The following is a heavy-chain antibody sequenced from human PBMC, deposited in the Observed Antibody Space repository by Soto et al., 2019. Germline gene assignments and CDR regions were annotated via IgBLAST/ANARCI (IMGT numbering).Heavy chain of an antibody. D-gene: IGHD3-9*01. J-gene: IGHJ6*02. Sequence: XSVNDSFQGSLYTFISYYLHRVRQAPGQGLAWMGIINPSGGSTSYAQKFQGRVTMTRDTSTSTVYMELSSLRSEDTAVYYCARGVTYYDILTGYPAFMDVWGQGTTVTVSS. CDR2: INPSGGST. CDR1: LYTFISYY. V-gene: IGHV1-46*01. CDR3: ARGVTYYDILTGYPAFMDV.